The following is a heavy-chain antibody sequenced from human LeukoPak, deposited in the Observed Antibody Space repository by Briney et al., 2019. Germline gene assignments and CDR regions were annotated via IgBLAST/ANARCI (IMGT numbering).Heavy chain of an antibody. J-gene: IGHJ4*02. CDR2: INSNGGST. D-gene: IGHD6-6*01. V-gene: IGHV3-64*01. CDR1: GFTFSSYA. CDR3: ARGSIAARPYLR. Sequence: GGSLRLSCVASGFTFSSYAMHWVRQTPGKGLEYVSGINSNGGSTHYANSVKGRFTISRDNSKHTLYLQMGSLRAEDTAVYYCARGSIAARPYLRWGQGTLVTVSS.